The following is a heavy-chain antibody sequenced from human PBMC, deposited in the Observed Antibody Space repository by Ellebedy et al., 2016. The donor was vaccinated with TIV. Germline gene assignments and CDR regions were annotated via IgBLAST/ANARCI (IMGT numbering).Heavy chain of an antibody. Sequence: GGSLRLSXAASGFTFSDYYMSWIRQAPGKGLEWVSYISSSGSTIYYADSVKGRFTISRDNAKNSLYLQMNSLRAEDTAVYYCARDARYCGGDCYPDAFDIWGQGTMVTVSS. V-gene: IGHV3-11*01. CDR2: ISSSGSTI. CDR3: ARDARYCGGDCYPDAFDI. J-gene: IGHJ3*02. D-gene: IGHD2-21*02. CDR1: GFTFSDYY.